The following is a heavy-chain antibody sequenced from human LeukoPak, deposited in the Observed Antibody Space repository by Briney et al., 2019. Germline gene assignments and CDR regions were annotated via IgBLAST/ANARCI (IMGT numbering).Heavy chain of an antibody. V-gene: IGHV4-61*02. CDR1: GGSISSGSYY. J-gene: IGHJ6*02. Sequence: PSQTLSLTCTVSGGSISSGSYYWSWIRQPAGKGLEWIGRIYTSGSTNYNPSLKSRVTISVDTSKNQFSLNLSSVTAADTAVYYCAREPDYYYYGMDVWGQGTTVTVSS. D-gene: IGHD1-14*01. CDR2: IYTSGST. CDR3: AREPDYYYYGMDV.